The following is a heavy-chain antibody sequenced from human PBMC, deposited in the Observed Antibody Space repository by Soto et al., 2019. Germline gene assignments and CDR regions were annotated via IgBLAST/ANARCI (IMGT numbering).Heavy chain of an antibody. J-gene: IGHJ6*02. Sequence: PGGSLRLSCAASGFTFDDYAMHWVRQAPGKGLEWVSGISWNSGSIGYADSVKGRFTISRDNAKNSLYLQMNSLRAEDTALYYCAKTYIPTFNYYCYGVDVWGQGTTVTVSS. D-gene: IGHD3-16*01. V-gene: IGHV3-9*01. CDR1: GFTFDDYA. CDR3: AKTYIPTFNYYCYGVDV. CDR2: ISWNSGSI.